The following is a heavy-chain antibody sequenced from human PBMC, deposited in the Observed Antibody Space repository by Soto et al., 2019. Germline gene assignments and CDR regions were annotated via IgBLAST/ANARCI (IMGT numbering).Heavy chain of an antibody. J-gene: IGHJ3*02. CDR3: ASVGMWWAGPFAI. Sequence: GGSLRLSCAASGFTFSSYWMYWVRQAPGKGLVWVSRINSDGSSTNYADSVKGRFTISRDNAKNTLYLQMNSVRAEDTAVYYCASVGMWWAGPFAIWGQGTMVTVSS. V-gene: IGHV3-74*01. CDR1: GFTFSSYW. D-gene: IGHD2-21*01. CDR2: INSDGSST.